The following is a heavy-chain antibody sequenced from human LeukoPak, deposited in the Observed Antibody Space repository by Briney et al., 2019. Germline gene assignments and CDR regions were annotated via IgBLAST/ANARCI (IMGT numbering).Heavy chain of an antibody. J-gene: IGHJ5*01. CDR1: GYTFTAYY. CDR3: ARPWEITMSERSYNWFDS. D-gene: IGHD1-26*01. Sequence: GASVKVSCKASGYTFTAYYIHWVRQAPEQGLEWMGRINPNSGGTNYAQKFQGRVTMTRDTSISTAYMELSRLRSDDTAVYFCARPWEITMSERSYNWFDSWGQGTLVTVSS. CDR2: INPNSGGT. V-gene: IGHV1-2*02.